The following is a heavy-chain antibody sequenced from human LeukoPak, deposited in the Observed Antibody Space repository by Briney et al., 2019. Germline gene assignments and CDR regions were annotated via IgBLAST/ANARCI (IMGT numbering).Heavy chain of an antibody. J-gene: IGHJ4*02. D-gene: IGHD3-22*01. CDR2: ISSSSSYI. V-gene: IGHV3-21*01. Sequence: PGGSLRLSCAASGFTSSSYSMNWVRQAPGKGLEWVSSISSSSSYIYYADSVKGRFTISRDNAKNSLYLQMNSLRAEDTAVYYCARDGSSGYYSYFDYWGQGTLVTVSS. CDR1: GFTSSSYS. CDR3: ARDGSSGYYSYFDY.